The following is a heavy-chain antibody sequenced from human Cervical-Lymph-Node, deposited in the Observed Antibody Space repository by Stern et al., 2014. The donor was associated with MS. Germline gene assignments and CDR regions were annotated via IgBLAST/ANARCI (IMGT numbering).Heavy chain of an antibody. CDR2: LIPIFGTA. D-gene: IGHD4-17*01. V-gene: IGHV1-69*01. J-gene: IGHJ4*02. CDR3: ARSIDFGDYGPLDY. Sequence: VQLLESGPEVQKPGSSVMVSCKASGGSFSNSATSWVRQAPGQGLEWMGGLIPIFGTANYAQKFHDRVKITADESTSTSYMELSSLTSEDTAVYFCARSIDFGDYGPLDYWGQGTLVIVSS. CDR1: GGSFSNSA.